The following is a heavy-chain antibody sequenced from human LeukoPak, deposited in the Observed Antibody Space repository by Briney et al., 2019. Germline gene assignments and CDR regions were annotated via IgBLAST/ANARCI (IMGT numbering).Heavy chain of an antibody. D-gene: IGHD2/OR15-2a*01. CDR2: IYSGGST. Sequence: PGGSLRLSCAASGFTVSSNYMSWVRQAQGKGLEWVSVIYSGGSTYYADSVKGRFTISRDNSKNTLYLQMNSLRAEDTAVYYCAGAELVPPADYWGQGTLVTVSS. CDR1: GFTVSSNY. CDR3: AGAELVPPADY. V-gene: IGHV3-66*01. J-gene: IGHJ4*02.